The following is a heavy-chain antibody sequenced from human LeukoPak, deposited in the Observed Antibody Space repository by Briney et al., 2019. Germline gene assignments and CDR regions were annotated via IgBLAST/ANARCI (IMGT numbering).Heavy chain of an antibody. J-gene: IGHJ6*03. CDR2: INPSGGST. CDR1: GYTFTSYY. D-gene: IGHD2-2*01. Sequence: ASVKVSCKASGYTFTSYYMHWVRQAPGQGLEWMGIINPSGGSTSYAQKFQGRVTMTRDTSTRTVYMELSSLRSEDTAVYYCARTSLGTIYYYYMDVWGKGTTVTVSS. CDR3: ARTSLGTIYYYYMDV. V-gene: IGHV1-46*01.